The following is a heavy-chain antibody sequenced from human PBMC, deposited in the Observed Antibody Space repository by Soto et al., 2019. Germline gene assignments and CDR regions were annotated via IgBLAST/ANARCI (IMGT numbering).Heavy chain of an antibody. J-gene: IGHJ3*01. CDR2: IIWNDDK. CDR3: GRVIGGEWSSTRCLDAFDL. CDR1: GFSLSTSGVG. V-gene: IGHV2-5*01. Sequence: QITLKESGPTLVKPTQTLTLTCTFSGFSLSTSGVGVGWIRQPPGKALEWLALIIWNDDKRYSPSLKSRLTIRQDTSKKQVVLKMTKFEHVDTARCDCGRVIGGEWSSTRCLDAFDLWGQGTMVTVSS. D-gene: IGHD2-2*01.